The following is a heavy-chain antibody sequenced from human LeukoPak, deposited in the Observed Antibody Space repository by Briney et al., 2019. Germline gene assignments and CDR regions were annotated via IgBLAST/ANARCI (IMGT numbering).Heavy chain of an antibody. CDR2: ISSSGRTI. CDR1: GFTFSDYY. V-gene: IGHV3-11*04. D-gene: IGHD2-2*01. J-gene: IGHJ4*02. Sequence: PGGSLRLSCVASGFTFSDYYMSWIRQAPGKGLEWVSYISSSGRTIYDADSVKGRFTISRDNAKNSLYPQMNSLKAEDTAIYYCARYYCSVTSCYGRYFDSWGQGILVTVSS. CDR3: ARYYCSVTSCYGRYFDS.